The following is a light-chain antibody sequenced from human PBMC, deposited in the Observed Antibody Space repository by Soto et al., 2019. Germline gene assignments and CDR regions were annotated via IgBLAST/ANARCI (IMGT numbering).Light chain of an antibody. CDR2: AAS. J-gene: IGKJ4*01. CDR1: QSASSC. V-gene: IGKV1-12*01. Sequence: DIQMTQSPSSLSASVGDRVTITCRASQSASSCLAWYQQKPGQAPKLLIYAASSLQSGVPSRFSASGSGTDFALTISGLQPDDFAAYYCQQANRFPLTFGGGTKVDIK. CDR3: QQANRFPLT.